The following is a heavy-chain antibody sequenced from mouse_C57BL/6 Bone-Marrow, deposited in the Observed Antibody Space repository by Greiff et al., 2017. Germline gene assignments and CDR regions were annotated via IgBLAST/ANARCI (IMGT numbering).Heavy chain of an antibody. CDR3: ARRDYGSSYFDY. Sequence: VKLMESGAELVRPGTSVKMSCKASGYTFTNYWIGWAKQRPGHGLEWIGDIYPGGGYTNYNEKFKGKATLTADKSSSTAYMQFSSLTSEDSAIYYCARRDYGSSYFDYWGQGTTLTVSS. D-gene: IGHD1-1*01. CDR2: IYPGGGYT. V-gene: IGHV1-63*01. J-gene: IGHJ2*01. CDR1: GYTFTNYW.